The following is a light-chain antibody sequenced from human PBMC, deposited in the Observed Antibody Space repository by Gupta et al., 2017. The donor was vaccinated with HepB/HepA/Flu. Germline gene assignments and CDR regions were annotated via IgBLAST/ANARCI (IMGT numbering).Light chain of an antibody. Sequence: QSALTQPASVSGSPGQSLTIPCTGTSSDVGGYNYVSWYQQHPGKAPKLLIYDVSIRPSGVSNRFSGSKSGNAASLTISGLQAEDEADYYCSSYTSSSTYVFGTGTKVTVL. V-gene: IGLV2-14*01. CDR2: DVS. CDR1: SSDVGGYNY. CDR3: SSYTSSSTYV. J-gene: IGLJ1*01.